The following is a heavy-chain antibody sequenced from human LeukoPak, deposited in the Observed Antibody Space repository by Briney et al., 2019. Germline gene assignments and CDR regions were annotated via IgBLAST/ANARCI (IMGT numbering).Heavy chain of an antibody. Sequence: GGSLRLSCAASGFTFSSYAMSWVRQAPGKGLEWVSGISGSGGNTYYADSVKGRFTISRDNAKNTLYLQMNSLRAEDTALYYCASDRPRWGIDYWGQGTLVTVSS. CDR2: ISGSGGNT. V-gene: IGHV3-23*01. J-gene: IGHJ4*02. CDR1: GFTFSSYA. CDR3: ASDRPRWGIDY. D-gene: IGHD4-23*01.